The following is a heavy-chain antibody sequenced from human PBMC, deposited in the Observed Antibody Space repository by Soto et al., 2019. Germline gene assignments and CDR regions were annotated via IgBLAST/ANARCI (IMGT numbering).Heavy chain of an antibody. CDR2: IIAILGKA. Sequence: QVQLVQSGAEVKKPGSSVKVSCKASGGTFSSYAISWVRQAPGQGLEWMGGIIAILGKANYAEKFQGRVTLTADESTGTAYMELSSLRSEDTAVYYCARERGGAIIVGVTGTFDVWGQGTLVTVSS. CDR1: GGTFSSYA. CDR3: ARERGGAIIVGVTGTFDV. D-gene: IGHD3-22*01. V-gene: IGHV1-69*01. J-gene: IGHJ3*01.